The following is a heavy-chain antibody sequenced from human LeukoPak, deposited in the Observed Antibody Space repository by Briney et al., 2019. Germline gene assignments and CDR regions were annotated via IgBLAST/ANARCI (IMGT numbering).Heavy chain of an antibody. CDR1: GYTFTGYY. CDR2: INPNSGGT. CDR3: ARDHSYCSSTSCYENWFDP. D-gene: IGHD2-2*01. J-gene: IGHJ5*02. Sequence: GASVKVSCKASGYTFTGYYMHWVRQAPGQGLEWMGWINPNSGGTNYAQKLQGRVTMTRDTSISTAYMELSRLRSDDTAVYYCARDHSYCSSTSCYENWFDPWGQGTLVTVSS. V-gene: IGHV1-2*02.